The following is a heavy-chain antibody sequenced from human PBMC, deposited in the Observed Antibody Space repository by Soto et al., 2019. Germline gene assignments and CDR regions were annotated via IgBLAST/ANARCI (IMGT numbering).Heavy chain of an antibody. CDR2: SNAGNGNT. Sequence: QVQLVQSGAEEKKPGASVKVSCKASGYTFTSYAMHWVRQAPGQRLEWMGWSNAGNGNTKYSQKFQGRVTITRDTSASTAYMELSSLRSEDTAVYYCSRSIVVVTALDYWGPGTLVTVSS. CDR1: GYTFTSYA. V-gene: IGHV1-3*05. CDR3: SRSIVVVTALDY. D-gene: IGHD2-21*02. J-gene: IGHJ4*02.